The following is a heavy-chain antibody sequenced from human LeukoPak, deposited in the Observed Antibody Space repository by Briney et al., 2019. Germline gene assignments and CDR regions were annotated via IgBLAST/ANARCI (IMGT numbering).Heavy chain of an antibody. J-gene: IGHJ4*02. CDR3: ARGGAYGSESYSFDY. CDR1: GYTFIAYY. CDR2: INPKSGGT. Sequence: AASVKVSCKASGYTFIAYYIHWVRQAPGQGLEWMGWINPKSGGTNYAQKFQGRVTMTRDTSITTAYMELSRLRLDDTAIYYCARGGAYGSESYSFDYWGQGTLVTVSS. D-gene: IGHD3-10*01. V-gene: IGHV1-2*02.